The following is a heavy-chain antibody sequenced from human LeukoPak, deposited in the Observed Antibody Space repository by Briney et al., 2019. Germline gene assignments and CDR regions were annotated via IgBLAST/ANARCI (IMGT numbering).Heavy chain of an antibody. CDR2: IYYSGST. Sequence: PSETLSLTCTVSGGSISSYYWSWIRQPPGKGLEWIGNIYYSGSTNYNPSLKSRVTISVDTSKNQFSLKLSSVTAADTAVYYCARAPGGTYGLVDYWGQGTLVTVSS. D-gene: IGHD3-10*01. V-gene: IGHV4-59*01. J-gene: IGHJ4*02. CDR1: GGSISSYY. CDR3: ARAPGGTYGLVDY.